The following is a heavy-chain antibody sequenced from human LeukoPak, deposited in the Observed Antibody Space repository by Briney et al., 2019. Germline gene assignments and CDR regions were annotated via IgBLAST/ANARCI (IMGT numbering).Heavy chain of an antibody. J-gene: IGHJ6*03. CDR1: GGSFISYA. CDR3: ARTGRYSNYDFSYHMDV. V-gene: IGHV1-69*05. CDR2: GIPNFRRT. D-gene: IGHD4-11*01. Sequence: ASVKVSCKASGGSFISYAISWVRQVPGQGLEYLGGGIPNFRRTQYSQKFEGRVTITTDETIASMELRSLTSEDTAVYYCARTGRYSNYDFSYHMDVWGKGTTVIVS.